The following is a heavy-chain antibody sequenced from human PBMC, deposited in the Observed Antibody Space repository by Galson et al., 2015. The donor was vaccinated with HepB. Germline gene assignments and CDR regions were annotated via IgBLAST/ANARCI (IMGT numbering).Heavy chain of an antibody. CDR3: ARIQAVRGALNGGVDY. CDR1: GFSLSNARMG. V-gene: IGHV2-26*01. Sequence: PALVKPTQALTLTCTVSGFSLSNARMGVSWIRQPPGKALEWLAHIFSNDEKSYSTSLKSRLTISKDTSKSQVVLTMTNMDPVDTATYYCARIQAVRGALNGGVDYWGQGTLVTVSS. CDR2: IFSNDEK. J-gene: IGHJ4*02. D-gene: IGHD3-10*01.